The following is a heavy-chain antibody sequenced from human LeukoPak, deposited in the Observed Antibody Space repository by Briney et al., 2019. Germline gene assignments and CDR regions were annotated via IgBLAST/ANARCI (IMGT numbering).Heavy chain of an antibody. Sequence: SETLSLTCAVYGVSFSDYYWSWIRQPPGKGLEWIGEIQHSGSTNYNPSLKSRVTISVDTSKNQLSLKLSPVTAADTAVYYCARGYTRVLIDYWGQGTLVTVSS. CDR3: ARGYTRVLIDY. D-gene: IGHD2-2*02. CDR2: IQHSGST. V-gene: IGHV4-34*01. J-gene: IGHJ4*02. CDR1: GVSFSDYY.